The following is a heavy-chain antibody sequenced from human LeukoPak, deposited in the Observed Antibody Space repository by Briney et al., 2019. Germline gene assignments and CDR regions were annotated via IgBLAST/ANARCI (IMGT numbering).Heavy chain of an antibody. V-gene: IGHV4-4*02. D-gene: IGHD6-13*01. Sequence: SETLSLTCTVSGGSILSGNWWDWVRQPPGKGLDGIGEIYHSVSTNYKPSPKRRGTISVDKSQSKFSLRLISVTAPDTAAYYCARMGVAAGSNWPDPWGQGTLVTVSS. J-gene: IGHJ5*02. CDR1: GGSILSGNW. CDR2: IYHSVST. CDR3: ARMGVAAGSNWPDP.